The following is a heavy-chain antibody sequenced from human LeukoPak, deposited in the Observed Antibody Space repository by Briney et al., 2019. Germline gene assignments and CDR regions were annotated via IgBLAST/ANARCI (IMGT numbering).Heavy chain of an antibody. J-gene: IGHJ4*02. CDR3: ARGLWGGDSLSGHSYYFDC. Sequence: GGSLRLSCAASGFTVSSNYMGWVRQAPGKGLEWVSIIYSSGDTYYADSMKGRFTISRDNSKNTLYFQMNSLRPEDTAVYYCARGLWGGDSLSGHSYYFDCWGQGTLVTVSS. CDR1: GFTVSSNY. D-gene: IGHD3-3*01. CDR2: IYSSGDT. V-gene: IGHV3-66*02.